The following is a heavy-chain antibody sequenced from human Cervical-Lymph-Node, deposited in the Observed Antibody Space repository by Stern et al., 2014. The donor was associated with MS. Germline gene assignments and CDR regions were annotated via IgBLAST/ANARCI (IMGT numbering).Heavy chain of an antibody. CDR3: AAIGPLMEGAAFDI. CDR2: IHHRGAT. V-gene: IGHV4-31*03. D-gene: IGHD3-16*01. J-gene: IGHJ3*02. CDR1: GAPVNSGGYY. Sequence: VQLQESGPGLVKPSQTLSLSCTVSGAPVNSGGYYWTWIRPVPGKRLEWIGYIHHRGATFYNPPLKSRVTISVDTSENQVSLMLSSVTAADTAVYYCAAIGPLMEGAAFDIWGQGTLVTVSS.